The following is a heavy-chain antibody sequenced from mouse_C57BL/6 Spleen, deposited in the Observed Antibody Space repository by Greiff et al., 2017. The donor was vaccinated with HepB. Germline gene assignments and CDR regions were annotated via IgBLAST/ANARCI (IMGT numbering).Heavy chain of an antibody. J-gene: IGHJ2*01. CDR2: INYDGSST. CDR1: GFTFSDYY. V-gene: IGHV5-16*01. Sequence: EVMLVESEGGLVQPGSSMKLSCTASGFTFSDYYMAWVRQVPEKGLEWVANINYDGSSTYYLDSLKSRFIISRDNAKNILYLQMSSLKSEDTATYYCARDGGNGYDYFDYWGQCTTLAVSS. D-gene: IGHD2-2*01. CDR3: ARDGGNGYDYFDY.